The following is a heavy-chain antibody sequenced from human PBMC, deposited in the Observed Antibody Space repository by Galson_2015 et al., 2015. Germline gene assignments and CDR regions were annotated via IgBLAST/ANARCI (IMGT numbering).Heavy chain of an antibody. D-gene: IGHD1-26*01. CDR1: GFSFGDFV. CDR3: TRGERH. Sequence: SLRLSCASSGFSFGDFVVSWFRQAPGKGPEWVGFIRTRTYGRTTEYAASVKGRFIISRDDSKSIAYLQMNSLKTEDTAVYYCTRGERHWDQGTLVTVSS. V-gene: IGHV3-49*03. J-gene: IGHJ4*02. CDR2: IRTRTYGRTT.